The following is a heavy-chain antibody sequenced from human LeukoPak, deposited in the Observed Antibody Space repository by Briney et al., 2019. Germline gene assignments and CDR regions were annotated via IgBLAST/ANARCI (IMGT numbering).Heavy chain of an antibody. V-gene: IGHV5-51*01. Sequence: GESPQISCQGSGYSFTSYWIGWVRQMPGKGLEWMGIIYPGDSDTRYSPSFQGQVAISADKSISTAYLQWSSLKASDTAMYYCARRRYSSSPFGYWGQGTLVTVSS. CDR2: IYPGDSDT. CDR3: ARRRYSSSPFGY. CDR1: GYSFTSYW. D-gene: IGHD6-19*01. J-gene: IGHJ4*02.